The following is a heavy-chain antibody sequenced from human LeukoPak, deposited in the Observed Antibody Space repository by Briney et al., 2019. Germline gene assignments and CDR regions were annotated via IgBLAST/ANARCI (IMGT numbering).Heavy chain of an antibody. J-gene: IGHJ3*02. Sequence: PSETLSLTSTVSGGSVSSGSYYWSWIRQPPGKGLEWIGYIYYSGSTNYNPSLKSRVTISVDTSKNQFSLKLSSVAAADTAVYYCARGKHDAFDIWGQGTMVTVSS. CDR1: GGSVSSGSYY. CDR2: IYYSGST. V-gene: IGHV4-61*01. CDR3: ARGKHDAFDI.